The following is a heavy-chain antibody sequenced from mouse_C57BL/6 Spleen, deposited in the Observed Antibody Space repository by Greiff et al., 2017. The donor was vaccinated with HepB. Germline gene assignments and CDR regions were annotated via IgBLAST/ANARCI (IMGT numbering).Heavy chain of an antibody. J-gene: IGHJ4*01. V-gene: IGHV1-55*01. CDR2: IYPGSGST. CDR1: GYTFTSYW. D-gene: IGHD4-1*01. Sequence: QVQLQQSGAELVKPGASVKMSCKASGYTFTSYWITWVKQRPGQGLEWIGDIYPGSGSTNYNEKFKSKATLTVDTSSSTAYMQLSSLTSEDSAVYYCARSNANWDPYYYAMDYWGQGTSVTVSS. CDR3: ARSNANWDPYYYAMDY.